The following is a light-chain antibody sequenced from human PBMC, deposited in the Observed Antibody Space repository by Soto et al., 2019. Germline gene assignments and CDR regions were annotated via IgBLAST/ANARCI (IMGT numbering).Light chain of an antibody. Sequence: EIVMTQSPATLSGSPGERATLSCRASQSVSTNLAWYQQKPGQAPRLLIYGASTRATGIPARFCGSGSGTEFTLTISSLLSDDFAVYYCQQYTTRPPWTFGQGTKG. CDR1: QSVSTN. CDR2: GAS. V-gene: IGKV3-15*01. J-gene: IGKJ1*01. CDR3: QQYTTRPPWT.